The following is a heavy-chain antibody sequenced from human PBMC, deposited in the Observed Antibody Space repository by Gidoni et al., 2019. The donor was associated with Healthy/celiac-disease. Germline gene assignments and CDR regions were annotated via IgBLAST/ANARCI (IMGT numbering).Heavy chain of an antibody. CDR3: ASFRYCSSTSCYERYYYYYGMDV. D-gene: IGHD2-2*01. J-gene: IGHJ6*02. Sequence: QVQLVQSGAEVKKPGASVKVSCKASGYTFTGYYMHWVRQAPGQGLEWMGWINPNSGGTNYAQKFQGRVTMTRDTSISTAYMELSRLRSDDTAVYYCASFRYCSSTSCYERYYYYYGMDVWGQGTTVTVSS. CDR1: GYTFTGYY. V-gene: IGHV1-2*02. CDR2: INPNSGGT.